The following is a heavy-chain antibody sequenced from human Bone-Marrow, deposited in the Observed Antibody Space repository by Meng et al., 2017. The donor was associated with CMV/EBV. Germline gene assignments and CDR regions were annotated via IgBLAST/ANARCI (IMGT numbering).Heavy chain of an antibody. CDR1: GDSVSSNSAG. CDR2: TYYRSKWYN. J-gene: IGHJ4*02. Sequence: SETLSLTCAISGDSVSSNSAGWNWIRQSPSRGLEWLGRTYYRSKWYNDYAVSVKSRITINPDTSKNQFSLQLNSVTPEDTAVYYCAREGRWLQLGDWGQGTLVTVSS. D-gene: IGHD5-24*01. V-gene: IGHV6-1*01. CDR3: AREGRWLQLGD.